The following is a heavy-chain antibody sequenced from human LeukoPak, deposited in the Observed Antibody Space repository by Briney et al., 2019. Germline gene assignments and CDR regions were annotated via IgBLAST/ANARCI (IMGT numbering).Heavy chain of an antibody. CDR1: GGSISTYY. J-gene: IGHJ6*02. CDR2: IYYSGST. D-gene: IGHD4-11*01. CDR3: AREPTVMGMDV. Sequence: PSETLSLTCTVSGGSISTYYWSWIRQHPGKGLEWIGYIYYSGSTYYNPSLKSRVTISVDTSKNQFSLKLSSVTAADTAVYYCAREPTVMGMDVWGQGTTVTVSS. V-gene: IGHV4-59*06.